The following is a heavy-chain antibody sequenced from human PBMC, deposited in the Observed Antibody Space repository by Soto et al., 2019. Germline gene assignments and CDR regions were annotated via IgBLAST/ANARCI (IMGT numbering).Heavy chain of an antibody. CDR3: VKEGISNDSEYFDY. J-gene: IGHJ4*02. CDR2: ITGSGIYT. D-gene: IGHD4-4*01. Sequence: VQLVESGGGLVKPGGSLRLSCAASGFIFATHTINWVRQAPGKGLEWVSSITGSGIYTRYADSVKGRFTISRDNAKASLYLKMNSLGAEDTAVYYCVKEGISNDSEYFDYWGQGTLVTVSS. CDR1: GFIFATHT. V-gene: IGHV3-21*02.